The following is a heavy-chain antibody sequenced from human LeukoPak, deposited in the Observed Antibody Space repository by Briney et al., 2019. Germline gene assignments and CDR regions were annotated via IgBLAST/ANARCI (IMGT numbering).Heavy chain of an antibody. CDR3: ARVPPTPARLFDY. Sequence: ASVKVSCKASGYTFTSYYMHWVRQAPGQGLEWMGIINPSGGSTSYAQKFQGRVTMTRDMSTGTVYMELSSLRSEDTAVYYCARVPPTPARLFDYWGQGTLVTVSS. J-gene: IGHJ4*02. CDR2: INPSGGST. V-gene: IGHV1-46*01. D-gene: IGHD4-17*01. CDR1: GYTFTSYY.